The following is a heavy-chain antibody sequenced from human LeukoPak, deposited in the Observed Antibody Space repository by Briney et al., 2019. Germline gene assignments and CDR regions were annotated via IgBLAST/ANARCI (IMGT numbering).Heavy chain of an antibody. J-gene: IGHJ3*02. Sequence: GASVKVSCKASGYTFTSYAMHWVRQAPGQRLEWMGWINAGNGNTKYSQKLQGRVTITRDTSASTAYMALSSLRSEDTAVYYCARVYYCSGGSCYLGAFDIWGQGTTVTVSS. CDR3: ARVYYCSGGSCYLGAFDI. CDR1: GYTFTSYA. D-gene: IGHD2-15*01. V-gene: IGHV1-3*01. CDR2: INAGNGNT.